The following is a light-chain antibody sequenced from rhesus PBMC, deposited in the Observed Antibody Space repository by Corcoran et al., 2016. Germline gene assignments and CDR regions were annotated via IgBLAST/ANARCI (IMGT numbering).Light chain of an antibody. J-gene: IGKJ1*01. CDR1: QSLLHSDGYTY. V-gene: IGKV2-78*01. CDR2: LGS. Sequence: DIVMTQTPLSLPVTPGEPASISCRPSQSLLHSDGYTYLDWYLQKPGQSPQLLIYLGSNRASGGPYRLSGGGSGTDFTHKISRVGAGDVGVYYCMKGTQLPWTFGQGTKVEIK. CDR3: MKGTQLPWT.